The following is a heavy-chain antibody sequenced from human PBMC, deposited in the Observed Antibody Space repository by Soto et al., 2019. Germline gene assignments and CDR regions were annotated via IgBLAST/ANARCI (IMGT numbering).Heavy chain of an antibody. CDR1: GGTFSIYG. V-gene: IGHV1-69*10. CDR2: IIPILTTP. CDR3: ATSVGIAPTGEDGMDV. Sequence: SVKVSCKASGGTFSIYGFSWVRQAPGQGPEWIGGIIPILTTPNYAQKFHGRVTIVADQSTTTVYMELSSLKSEDTAVYYCATSVGIAPTGEDGMDVWG. D-gene: IGHD2-8*02. J-gene: IGHJ6*02.